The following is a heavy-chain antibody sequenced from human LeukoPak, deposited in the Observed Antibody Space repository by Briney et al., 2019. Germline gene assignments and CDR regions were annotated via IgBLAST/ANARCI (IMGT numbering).Heavy chain of an antibody. CDR2: IKQDGSDK. V-gene: IGHV3-7*01. CDR3: AREV. J-gene: IGHJ2*01. Sequence: GDSLRLSCAASGFTFTKYWMTWVRQAPGKGLEWVGNIKQDGSDKNYMDSVKGRFTISRDNTKNSVYLQMSSLRAEDTAVYYCAREVWGRGTLVTVSS. CDR1: GFTFTKYW.